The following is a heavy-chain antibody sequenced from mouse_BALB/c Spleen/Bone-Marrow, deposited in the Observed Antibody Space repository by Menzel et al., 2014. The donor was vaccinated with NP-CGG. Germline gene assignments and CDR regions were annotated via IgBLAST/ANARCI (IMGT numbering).Heavy chain of an antibody. Sequence: VKLVESGPGLVAPSQSLSIPCTVSEFSLTSYGVHWVRQPPGKGLEWLGVIWTGGSTNYNSALMSRLSISKDNSKSXVFLKMNSLQTDDTAMYYCARGGSSRAWFAYWGQGTPVTVSA. CDR1: EFSLTSYG. CDR3: ARGGSSRAWFAY. D-gene: IGHD1-1*01. J-gene: IGHJ3*01. V-gene: IGHV2-9*02. CDR2: IWTGGST.